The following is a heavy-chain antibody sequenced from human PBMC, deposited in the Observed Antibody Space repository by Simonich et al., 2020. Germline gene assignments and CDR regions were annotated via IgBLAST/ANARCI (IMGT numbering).Heavy chain of an antibody. J-gene: IGHJ4*02. CDR2: ISSSSSYI. V-gene: IGHV3-21*01. Sequence: GGGLVKPGGSLRLSCAASGFTFSSYSMNWVRQSPGKGLGWVSSISSSSSYIYYADSVKGRFTLSRDNAKNSLYLQMNSLRAEDTAVYYCARDTSYYGSGSYYFDYWGQGTLVTVSS. CDR3: ARDTSYYGSGSYYFDY. D-gene: IGHD3-10*01. CDR1: GFTFSSYS.